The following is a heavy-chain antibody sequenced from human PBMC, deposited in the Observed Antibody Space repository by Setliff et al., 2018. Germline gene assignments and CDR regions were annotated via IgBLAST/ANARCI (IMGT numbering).Heavy chain of an antibody. CDR1: GYRFTSQW. CDR2: IYPADSDT. Sequence: PGESLKISCKASGYRFTSQWIAWVRQTPGRGLEWMGIIYPADSDTTYSPSFQGQVTISVDKSLSTAYLQWSSLKASDSGKYYCARRGYGGYIYGSFDSWGQGTRVTAPQ. D-gene: IGHD5-18*01. CDR3: ARRGYGGYIYGSFDS. V-gene: IGHV5-51*01. J-gene: IGHJ5*01.